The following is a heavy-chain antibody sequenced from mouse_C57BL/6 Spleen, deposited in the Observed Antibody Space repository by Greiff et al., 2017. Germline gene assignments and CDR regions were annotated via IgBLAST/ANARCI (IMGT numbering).Heavy chain of an antibody. CDR3: ARGGNYGGFAY. J-gene: IGHJ3*01. Sequence: VQLQQSGAELVRPGTSVKVSCKASGYAFTNYLIEWVKQRPGQGLEWIGVINPGSGGTNYNEKFKGKATLTADKSSSTAYMQLSSLTSEDAAFYFCARGGNYGGFAYWGQGTLVTVSA. CDR1: GYAFTNYL. V-gene: IGHV1-54*01. CDR2: INPGSGGT. D-gene: IGHD2-1*01.